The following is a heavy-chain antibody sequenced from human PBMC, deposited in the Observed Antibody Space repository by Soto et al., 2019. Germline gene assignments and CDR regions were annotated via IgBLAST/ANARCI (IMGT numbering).Heavy chain of an antibody. CDR2: ISYDGTNE. J-gene: IGHJ4*02. V-gene: IGHV3-30*01. D-gene: IGHD2-8*01. Sequence: HVQLVESGGGVVQPGRSLRLSCAASGFTFSTSAMHWVRQAPGKGLEWVAGISYDGTNEHYEDSVKGRFTVSRDNSRNTLSLQMNSLRPEDTAMYYCVASVFSFDYWGQGSLVTVSS. CDR1: GFTFSTSA. CDR3: VASVFSFDY.